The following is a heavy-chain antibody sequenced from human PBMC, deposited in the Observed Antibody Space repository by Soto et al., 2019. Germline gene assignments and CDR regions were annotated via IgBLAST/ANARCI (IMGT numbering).Heavy chain of an antibody. V-gene: IGHV3-30*18. D-gene: IGHD6-13*01. CDR3: AKAREQQLTSYYFDY. Sequence: QVQLVASGGGVVQPGRSLRLSCAASGFTFSSYGMHWVRQAPGKGLEWVAVISYDGSNKYYADSVKGRFTISRDNSKNTLYLQMNSLRAEDTAVYYCAKAREQQLTSYYFDYWGQGTLVTVSS. CDR1: GFTFSSYG. CDR2: ISYDGSNK. J-gene: IGHJ4*02.